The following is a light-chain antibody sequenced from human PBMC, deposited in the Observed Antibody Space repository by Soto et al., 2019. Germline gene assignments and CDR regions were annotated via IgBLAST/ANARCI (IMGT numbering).Light chain of an antibody. J-gene: IGKJ5*01. CDR3: QQYDNLPIT. CDR1: QDISNY. Sequence: DIQMTQSPSSLSASVGDRVTITCQASQDISNYLNWYQQKPGKAPKLLFYDASNLETGVPSRFSGSGSGIDFTFTISSLQPEEIATYYCQQYDNLPITCGQGTRLEIK. V-gene: IGKV1-33*01. CDR2: DAS.